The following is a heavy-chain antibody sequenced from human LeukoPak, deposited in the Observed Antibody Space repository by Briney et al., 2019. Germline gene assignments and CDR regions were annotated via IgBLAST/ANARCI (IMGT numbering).Heavy chain of an antibody. D-gene: IGHD3-3*01. CDR2: MNPNSGNT. CDR3: ARRLRDFWSGVYGMDV. CDR1: GYTFTSYD. Sequence: ASVKVSCKASGYTFTSYDINWVRQATGQGLEWMGWMNPNSGNTGYAQKFQGRVTMTRNTSISTAYMELSSLRSEDTAVYYCARRLRDFWSGVYGMDVWGQGTTVTVSS. J-gene: IGHJ6*02. V-gene: IGHV1-8*01.